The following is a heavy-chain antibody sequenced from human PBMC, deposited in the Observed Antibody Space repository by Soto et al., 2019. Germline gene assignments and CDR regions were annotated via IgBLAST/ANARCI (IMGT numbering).Heavy chain of an antibody. J-gene: IGHJ4*02. CDR3: AGSELQQYFDY. D-gene: IGHD1-7*01. CDR2: IIPIFGTA. Sequence: GASVKVSCKASGYTFTSYGISWVRQAPGQGLEWMGGIIPIFGTANYAQKFQGRVTITADESTSTAYMELSSLRSEDTAVYYCAGSELQQYFDYWGQGTLVTVSS. V-gene: IGHV1-69*13. CDR1: GYTFTSYG.